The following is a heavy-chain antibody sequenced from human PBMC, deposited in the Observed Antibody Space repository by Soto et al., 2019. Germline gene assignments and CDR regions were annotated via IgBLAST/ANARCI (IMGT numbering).Heavy chain of an antibody. Sequence: SETLSLTCVVSGGSISSHDWSWIRQPTGSGLEWIGFIHDSGSTQYCPSLKSRVTMSGDTSKNQFPLNLPSVTAANPAFYFCARRDYSTSSLGPFAHWGPGILVTVSS. CDR3: ARRDYSTSSLGPFAH. D-gene: IGHD6-6*01. CDR1: GGSISSHD. V-gene: IGHV4-59*11. J-gene: IGHJ4*02. CDR2: IHDSGST.